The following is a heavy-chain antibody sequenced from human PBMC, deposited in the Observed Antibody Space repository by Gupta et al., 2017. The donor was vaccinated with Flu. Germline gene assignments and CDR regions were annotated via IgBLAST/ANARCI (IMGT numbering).Heavy chain of an antibody. CDR2: ISSSSSII. D-gene: IGHD4-17*01. V-gene: IGHV3-48*01. CDR3: ARETRPVTIDY. CDR1: GFTFSSYS. J-gene: IGHJ4*02. Sequence: EVQMVESGGGLVQPGGSLRLYCAASGFTFSSYSMKWVRQAPGKGLEWFSYISSSSSIIYYADSVKGRFTISRDNAKNSLYLQMNSLRAEDTAVYYCARETRPVTIDYWGQGTLVTVSS.